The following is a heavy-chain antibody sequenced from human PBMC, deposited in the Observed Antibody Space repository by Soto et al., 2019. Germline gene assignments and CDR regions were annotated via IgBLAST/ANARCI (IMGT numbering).Heavy chain of an antibody. CDR2: ISVYNGNT. CDR1: DYTFTSSG. CDR3: ARSGSSWNLREFDY. D-gene: IGHD6-13*01. V-gene: IGHV1-18*01. J-gene: IGHJ4*02. Sequence: SVKVSCKASDYTFTSSGIIWVRQAPGQGLEWIGWISVYNGNTNYAQKFRGRVTMTTDISTTTAYMEMRSLRSDDTAVYYCARSGSSWNLREFDYWGQGTLVTVSS.